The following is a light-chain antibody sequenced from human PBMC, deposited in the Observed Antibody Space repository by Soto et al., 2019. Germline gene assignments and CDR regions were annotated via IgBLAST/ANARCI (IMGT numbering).Light chain of an antibody. J-gene: IGKJ2*01. V-gene: IGKV3-15*01. CDR3: QQYNNWPPYT. Sequence: EIVMTQSPATLSVSPGERATLSCRASQSVSSTLAWYQQKPRQAPRLLIYGASTRATGIPARCSGSGSGTEFTLPISSLQSEDFAVDYCQQYNNWPPYTFGQGTKLEIK. CDR1: QSVSST. CDR2: GAS.